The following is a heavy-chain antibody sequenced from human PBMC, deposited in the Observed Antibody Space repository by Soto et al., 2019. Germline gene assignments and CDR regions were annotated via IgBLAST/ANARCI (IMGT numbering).Heavy chain of an antibody. Sequence: QVQVVESGGGVVQPGRSLRLSCAASGFTFSSYAIHWVRQAPGKGLEWVAVISKDGSNKYYVDSVKGRFTISRDNSRNTLYLQMNSLRDEDAAVYYCARSRSGAVADSFDFWGQGTLVTVSS. CDR1: GFTFSSYA. CDR3: ARSRSGAVADSFDF. J-gene: IGHJ4*02. V-gene: IGHV3-30*04. CDR2: ISKDGSNK. D-gene: IGHD3-10*01.